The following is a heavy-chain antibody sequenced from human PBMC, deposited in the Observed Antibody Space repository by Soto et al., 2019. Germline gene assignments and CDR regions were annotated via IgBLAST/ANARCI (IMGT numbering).Heavy chain of an antibody. CDR3: AKDPASPYCSGGSCYSGYFQH. CDR1: GFTFSSYA. D-gene: IGHD2-15*01. Sequence: GGSLRLSCAASGFTFSSYAMSWVRQAPGKGLEWVSAISGSGGSTYYADSVKGRFTISRDNSKNTLHLQMNSLRAEDTAVYYCAKDPASPYCSGGSCYSGYFQHWGQGTLVTVSS. V-gene: IGHV3-23*01. CDR2: ISGSGGST. J-gene: IGHJ1*01.